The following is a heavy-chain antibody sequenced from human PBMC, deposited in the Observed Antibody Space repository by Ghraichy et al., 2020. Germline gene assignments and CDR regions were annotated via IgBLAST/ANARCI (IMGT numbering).Heavy chain of an antibody. CDR2: INQDGSEK. Sequence: GGSLRLSCAASGLILSSHWMSWVRQAPGKGLEWVANINQDGSEKYYVDSVKGRFTISRDNAKKSLYLQMNSLRGEDTAVYYCAREGTSLRAALDYWGQGTLVTVSS. CDR1: GLILSSHW. J-gene: IGHJ4*02. D-gene: IGHD1-14*01. CDR3: AREGTSLRAALDY. V-gene: IGHV3-7*03.